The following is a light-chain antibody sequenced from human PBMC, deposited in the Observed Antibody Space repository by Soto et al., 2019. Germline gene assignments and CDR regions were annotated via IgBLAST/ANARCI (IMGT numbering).Light chain of an antibody. CDR3: CSYGGSRAV. Sequence: QSVLTQPASVSGSPGQSITISCTGTSSDVGSHNLVSWYQQHPGQAPKLMIYEVSKRPLGVFARFSASKSGNTASLTISGLQAEDEADYYCCSYGGSRAVFGGGTQLTV. CDR1: SSDVGSHNL. CDR2: EVS. V-gene: IGLV2-23*02. J-gene: IGLJ7*01.